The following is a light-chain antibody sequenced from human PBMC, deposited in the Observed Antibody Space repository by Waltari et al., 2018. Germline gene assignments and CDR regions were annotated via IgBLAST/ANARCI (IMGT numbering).Light chain of an antibody. J-gene: IGLJ2*01. CDR1: SSDVGGDDS. V-gene: IGLV2-14*03. CDR3: SSQSTKNGVI. CDR2: DVN. Sequence: QSALTQPASVSGSPGQSITISCTGSSSDVGGDDSVSWYEDHPGQAPKVIIYDVNKRPSGVSVRFSDSKSGNTASLTISGLQAEDEATFYCSSQSTKNGVIFGGGTKVTV.